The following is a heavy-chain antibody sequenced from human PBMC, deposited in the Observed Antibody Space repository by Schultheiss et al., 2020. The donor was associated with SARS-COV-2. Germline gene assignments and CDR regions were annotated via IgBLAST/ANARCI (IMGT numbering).Heavy chain of an antibody. V-gene: IGHV4-59*08. Sequence: SETLSLTCTVSGGSISSYYWSWIRQPPGKGLEWIGRIYTSGSTNYNPSLKSRVIISVDTSKNQFSLKLSSVTAADTAVYYCARHVYSSAAGDYMDVWGKGTTVTVSS. J-gene: IGHJ6*03. CDR2: IYTSGST. CDR3: ARHVYSSAAGDYMDV. D-gene: IGHD6-19*01. CDR1: GGSISSYY.